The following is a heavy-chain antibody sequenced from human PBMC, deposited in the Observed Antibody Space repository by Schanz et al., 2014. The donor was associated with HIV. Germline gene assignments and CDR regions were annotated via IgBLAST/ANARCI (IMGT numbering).Heavy chain of an antibody. Sequence: QVPLVQSGAALRKPGTSVRVSCMVPGDTFKSHGFGWVRQAPGQGPEWMGGIIPIFDAANYAQTFQGRLTLTTDTSTSTAHMELRRLKYDDTAVYYCARGVVVVPAGTIFGVVGVYELWGQGTLVTVSP. CDR1: GDTFKSHG. CDR2: IIPIFDAA. CDR3: ARGVVVVPAGTIFGVVGVYEL. D-gene: IGHD3-3*01. V-gene: IGHV1-69*06. J-gene: IGHJ4*02.